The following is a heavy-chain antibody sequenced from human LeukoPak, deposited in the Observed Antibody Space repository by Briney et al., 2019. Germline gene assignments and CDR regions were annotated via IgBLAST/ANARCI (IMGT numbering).Heavy chain of an antibody. V-gene: IGHV1-69*04. Sequence: SVKVSCKASGGTFSSYTISWVRQAPGQGLEWMGRIIPILGIANYAQKFQGRVTITADKSTSTAYMELSSLRSEYTAVYYCARDQHWGLYDSKTFDYWGQGTLVTVSS. J-gene: IGHJ4*02. D-gene: IGHD3-22*01. CDR2: IIPILGIA. CDR3: ARDQHWGLYDSKTFDY. CDR1: GGTFSSYT.